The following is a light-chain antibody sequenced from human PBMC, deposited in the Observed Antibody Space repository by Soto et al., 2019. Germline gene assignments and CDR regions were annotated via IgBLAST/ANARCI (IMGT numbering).Light chain of an antibody. J-gene: IGKJ1*01. Sequence: DIQMTQSPSSLSASVGDRVTINCRASQRISSYLNWYQQKTGKAPKLLIYAASSLQSGVPSRFSGSGSGTDFTRTISSLQPEDFATYYCQQSYSTPRTFGQGTKVEIK. CDR3: QQSYSTPRT. V-gene: IGKV1-39*01. CDR2: AAS. CDR1: QRISSY.